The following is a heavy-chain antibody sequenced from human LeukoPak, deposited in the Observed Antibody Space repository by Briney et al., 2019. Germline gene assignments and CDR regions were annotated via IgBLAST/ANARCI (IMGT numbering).Heavy chain of an antibody. D-gene: IGHD5-24*01. CDR1: GVSVSSNAYY. CDR3: ARLGGYNLSRNAFDI. Sequence: NSSETLSLTCTVSGVSVSSNAYYWGWVRQTPGKGLEWIGNAYFSGHKYYNPSLKSRVTIFVDTSKNEFSLKLSSVTAADTAVYYCARLGGYNLSRNAFDIWGRGTLVTVSS. J-gene: IGHJ3*02. V-gene: IGHV4-39*01. CDR2: AYFSGHK.